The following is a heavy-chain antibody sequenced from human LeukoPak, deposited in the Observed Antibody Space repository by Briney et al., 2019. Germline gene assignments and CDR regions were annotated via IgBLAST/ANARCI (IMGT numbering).Heavy chain of an antibody. CDR2: IYYSGIT. CDR1: GDSISTSSYC. V-gene: IGHV4-39*01. J-gene: IGHJ4*02. CDR3: ATRSDGYSYFDY. Sequence: SETLSLTCAVSGDSISTSSYCWGWIRQPPGKGLEWIGNIYYSGITNYTPSLKSRLTISVDTSKNQFSLNLSSVTAADTAVYYCATRSDGYSYFDYWGQGTLVTVSS. D-gene: IGHD5-24*01.